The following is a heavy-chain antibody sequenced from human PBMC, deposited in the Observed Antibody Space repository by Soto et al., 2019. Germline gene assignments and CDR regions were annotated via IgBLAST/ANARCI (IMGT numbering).Heavy chain of an antibody. CDR1: GFTFSSYG. J-gene: IGHJ3*02. V-gene: IGHV3-33*01. Sequence: QVQLVESGGGVVQPGRSLRLSCAASGFTFSSYGMHWVRQAPGKGLGWVAVIWYDGSNKYYADSVKGRFTISRDNSKNTLYLQMNSLRAEDTAVYYCARPKQWLVNAFDIWGQGTMVTVSS. D-gene: IGHD6-19*01. CDR2: IWYDGSNK. CDR3: ARPKQWLVNAFDI.